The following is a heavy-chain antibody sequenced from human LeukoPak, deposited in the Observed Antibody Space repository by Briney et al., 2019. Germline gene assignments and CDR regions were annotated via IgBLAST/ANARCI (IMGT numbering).Heavy chain of an antibody. J-gene: IGHJ4*02. D-gene: IGHD2/OR15-2a*01. CDR2: IIPMFGTG. V-gene: IGHV1-69*13. CDR3: VISPRDILRYSADY. CDR1: GGTFRNYV. Sequence: SVKVSCKASGGTFRNYVVTWVRQAPGQGLEWMGGIIPMFGTGNYAQKLQGRVTITADESTSTAYMELSSLRLEDTAVYYCVISPRDILRYSADYWGQGTLVTVSS.